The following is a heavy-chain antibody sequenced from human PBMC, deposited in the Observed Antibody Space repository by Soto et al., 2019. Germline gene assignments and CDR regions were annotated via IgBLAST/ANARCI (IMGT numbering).Heavy chain of an antibody. CDR2: IYYSGST. Sequence: SETLSLTCTVSGGSISSSSYYWGWIRQPPGKGLEWIGSIYYSGSTYYNPSLKSRVTISVDTSKNQFSLKLSSVTAADTAVYYCARHYYDSSGPDGMDVWDQGTTVTVSS. V-gene: IGHV4-39*01. CDR1: GGSISSSSYY. J-gene: IGHJ6*02. D-gene: IGHD3-22*01. CDR3: ARHYYDSSGPDGMDV.